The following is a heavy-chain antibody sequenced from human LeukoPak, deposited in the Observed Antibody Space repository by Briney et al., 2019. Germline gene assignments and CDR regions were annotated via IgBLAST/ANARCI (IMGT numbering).Heavy chain of an antibody. CDR3: ARDGYSAGAVSCSSRALLDS. D-gene: IGHD2-8*02. V-gene: IGHV3-30*15. CDR2: ISGDGTQK. CDR1: GFTFTNYA. Sequence: GGSLRLSCAASGFTFTNYAFHWVRQAPGKGLEWVALISGDGTQKKFGDSVKGRFTISRDNSKNTLYLQMSSLRPEDTAVFYCARDGYSAGAVSCSSRALLDSWGQGAVVTVSS. J-gene: IGHJ4*02.